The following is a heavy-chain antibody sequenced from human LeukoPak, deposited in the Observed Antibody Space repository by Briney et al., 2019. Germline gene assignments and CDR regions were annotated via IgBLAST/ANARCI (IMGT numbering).Heavy chain of an antibody. J-gene: IGHJ6*02. Sequence: ASETLSLTCTVSGGSISSGGYYWSWIRQHPGKGLEWIEYIYYSGSTYYNPSLKSRVTISVDTSKNQFSLKLSSVTAADTAVYYCARVVDTAMADYYYYGMDVWGQGTTVTVSS. CDR1: GGSISSGGYY. V-gene: IGHV4-31*03. D-gene: IGHD5-18*01. CDR2: IYYSGST. CDR3: ARVVDTAMADYYYYGMDV.